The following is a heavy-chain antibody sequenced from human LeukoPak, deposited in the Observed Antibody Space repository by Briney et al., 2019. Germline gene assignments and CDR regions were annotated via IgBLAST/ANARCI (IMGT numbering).Heavy chain of an antibody. Sequence: SETLSLTCTVSGGSISSGGYYWSWIRQPPGKGLEWIGEINHSGRTNYNPSLKSRVITSVDTSKNQFSLKLNSVTAADTAVYYCARPLGYCSDSRCPQSWFDPWGQGTLVTVPS. J-gene: IGHJ5*02. CDR3: ARPLGYCSDSRCPQSWFDP. D-gene: IGHD2-15*01. V-gene: IGHV4-39*07. CDR2: INHSGRT. CDR1: GGSISSGGYY.